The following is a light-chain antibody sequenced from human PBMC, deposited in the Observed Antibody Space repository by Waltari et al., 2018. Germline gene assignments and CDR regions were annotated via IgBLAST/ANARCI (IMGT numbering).Light chain of an antibody. CDR3: RSDTSTDTVV. V-gene: IGLV2-14*01. CDR2: EVT. J-gene: IGLJ2*01. Sequence: QSALTQPASVSGSPGPSLTIPCTGTSSDVGGYNSVSWYQQYPGKAPTLIIYEVTKRPSGVSNRFSGSKSGNTASLTISGLQAEDEADYYCRSDTSTDTVVFGGGTKLTVL. CDR1: SSDVGGYNS.